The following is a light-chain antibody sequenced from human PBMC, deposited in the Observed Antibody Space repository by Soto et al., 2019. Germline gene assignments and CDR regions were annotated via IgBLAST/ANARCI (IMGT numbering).Light chain of an antibody. CDR1: QSVIFK. J-gene: IGKJ1*01. Sequence: EIGMTQSPATLSVSPGEGATLSCRASQSVIFKLAWYQQKPGQAPRLLIYGAYTRETGIPARFSGSGSGTEFTLTISSLQSEDFAVYFCQQYNNWTRTFGQGTKVDIK. CDR2: GAY. V-gene: IGKV3-15*01. CDR3: QQYNNWTRT.